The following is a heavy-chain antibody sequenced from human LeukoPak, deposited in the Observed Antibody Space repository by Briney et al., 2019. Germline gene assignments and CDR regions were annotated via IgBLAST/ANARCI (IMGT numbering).Heavy chain of an antibody. J-gene: IGHJ4*02. CDR1: GGSISSYY. CDR3: ARGGRGAAAGMDY. CDR2: IYYSGST. Sequence: SETLSLTCTVSGGSISSYYWSWIRQPPGKGLEWIGYIYYSGSTNYNPSLKSRVTISVDTSKNQFSLNLSSVTAADTAVYYCARGGRGAAAGMDYWGQGTLVTVSS. D-gene: IGHD6-13*01. V-gene: IGHV4-59*01.